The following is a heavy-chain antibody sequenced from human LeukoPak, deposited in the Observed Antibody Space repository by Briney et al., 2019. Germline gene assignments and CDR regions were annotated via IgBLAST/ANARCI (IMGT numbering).Heavy chain of an antibody. V-gene: IGHV3-66*02. Sequence: PGGSLRLSCAASGFTVSSNYMSWVRQAPGKGLEWVSVIYSGGSTYYADSLKGRFTISRDNSKNTLYLQMNSLRAEDTAVYYCARDHQPLGWFDPWGQGTLVTVSS. D-gene: IGHD3-16*01. CDR3: ARDHQPLGWFDP. J-gene: IGHJ5*02. CDR1: GFTVSSNY. CDR2: IYSGGST.